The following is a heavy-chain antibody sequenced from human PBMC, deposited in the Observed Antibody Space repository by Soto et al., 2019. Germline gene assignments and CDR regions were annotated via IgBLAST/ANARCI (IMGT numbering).Heavy chain of an antibody. D-gene: IGHD3-3*01. CDR2: INHSGST. J-gene: IGHJ4*02. CDR1: GRSFSGYY. Sequence: WETLSLTCAVYGRSFSGYYWIWILQPPGKGLEWIGEINHSGSTNYNPSLKSRVTISVDTSKNQFSLKLSSVTAADTAVYYCARGDYDFWSGPSDYWGQGTLVTVSS. V-gene: IGHV4-34*01. CDR3: ARGDYDFWSGPSDY.